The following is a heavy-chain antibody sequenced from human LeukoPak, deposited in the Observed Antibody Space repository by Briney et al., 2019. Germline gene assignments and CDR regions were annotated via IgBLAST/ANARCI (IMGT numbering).Heavy chain of an antibody. J-gene: IGHJ3*02. CDR2: IFYSGST. D-gene: IGHD3-10*01. CDR1: GYSISSGYY. V-gene: IGHV4-38-2*02. Sequence: PSETLSLTCTVSGYSISSGYYWGWIRQPPGKGLEWIGNIFYSGSTYYSPSLKSRVTISLDTSRNQFSLKLNSVTAADTAVYYCAKSNGYGLVDIWGQGTMVTVSS. CDR3: AKSNGYGLVDI.